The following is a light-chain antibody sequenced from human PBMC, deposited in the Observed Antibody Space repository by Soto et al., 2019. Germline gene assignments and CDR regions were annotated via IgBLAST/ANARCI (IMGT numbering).Light chain of an antibody. CDR2: DAS. CDR3: QQYGRSPVT. CDR1: QSVSSRF. Sequence: EIVVTQSPGTLSFSPGEIATLFCGSSQSVSSRFLAWYQQKPGRAPRVLIYDASTRATGVPDRFSGSGSGTDFTLTISRLEPEHFAVYYCQQYGRSPVTCGQGTRREIK. J-gene: IGKJ5*01. V-gene: IGKV3D-20*01.